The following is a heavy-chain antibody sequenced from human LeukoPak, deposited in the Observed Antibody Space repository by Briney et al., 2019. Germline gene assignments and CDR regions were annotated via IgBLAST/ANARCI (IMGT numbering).Heavy chain of an antibody. Sequence: GGSLRLSCTASGFTFGDYAMSWVRQAPGKGLEWVGFIRSKAYGGTAEYAASVKGRFTISRDDSKGIAYLQMNSLRTEDTAVYYCSREEDYWGQGTLVTVSS. CDR2: IRSKAYGGTA. V-gene: IGHV3-49*04. CDR3: SREEDY. J-gene: IGHJ4*02. CDR1: GFTFGDYA.